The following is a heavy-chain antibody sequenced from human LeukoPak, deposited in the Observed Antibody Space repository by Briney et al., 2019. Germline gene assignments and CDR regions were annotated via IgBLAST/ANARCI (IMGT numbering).Heavy chain of an antibody. J-gene: IGHJ5*02. V-gene: IGHV1-69*01. CDR1: GGTFSSYA. CDR3: ARSRHYYGSGRESGIYNWFDP. Sequence: SVKVSCKASGGTFSSYAISWVRQAPGQGLEWMGGIIPIFGTANYAQKFQGRVTITADESTSTAYMELCRLRSEDTAVYYCARSRHYYGSGRESGIYNWFDPWGEGTLVTVSS. D-gene: IGHD3-10*01. CDR2: IIPIFGTA.